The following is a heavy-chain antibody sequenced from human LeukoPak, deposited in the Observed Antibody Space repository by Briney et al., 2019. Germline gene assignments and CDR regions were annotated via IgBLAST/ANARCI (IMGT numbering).Heavy chain of an antibody. CDR1: GGSISSGGYY. CDR2: IYYSGST. J-gene: IGHJ4*02. CDR3: ARVRYSSGWYEDY. D-gene: IGHD6-19*01. Sequence: PSQTLSLTCTVAGGSISSGGYYWSWIRQHPGKGLEWIGYIYYSGSTYYNPSLKSRVTISVDTSKNQFSLKLSSVTAADTAVYYCARVRYSSGWYEDYWGQGPLVTVSS. V-gene: IGHV4-31*03.